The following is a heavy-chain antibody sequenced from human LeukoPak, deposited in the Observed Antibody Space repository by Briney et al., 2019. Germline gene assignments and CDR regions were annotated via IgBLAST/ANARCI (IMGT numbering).Heavy chain of an antibody. CDR3: ARLGLQDGSGWDAFDI. J-gene: IGHJ3*02. CDR2: IIPILGIA. Sequence: ASVKVSCKASGGTFSSYTISWVRQAPGQGLEWMGRIIPILGIANYAQKFQGRVTITADKSTSTAYMELSSLRSEDTAVYYCARLGLQDGSGWDAFDIWGQGTMVTVSS. D-gene: IGHD3-22*01. CDR1: GGTFSSYT. V-gene: IGHV1-69*02.